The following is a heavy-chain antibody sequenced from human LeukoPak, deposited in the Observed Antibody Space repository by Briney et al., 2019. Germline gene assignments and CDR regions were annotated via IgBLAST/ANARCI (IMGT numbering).Heavy chain of an antibody. Sequence: GEPLKISRKGSGYSFTSYWIGWVRQMPGKGLEWMGIIYPGDSDTRYSPSFQGQVTISADKSISTAYLQWSSLKASDTAMYYCARQRYCSGGSCYPDYWGQGTLVTVSS. CDR2: IYPGDSDT. D-gene: IGHD2-15*01. V-gene: IGHV5-51*01. CDR1: GYSFTSYW. CDR3: ARQRYCSGGSCYPDY. J-gene: IGHJ4*02.